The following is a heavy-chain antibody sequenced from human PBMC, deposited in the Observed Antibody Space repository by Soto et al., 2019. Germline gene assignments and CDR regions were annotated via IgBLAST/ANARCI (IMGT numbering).Heavy chain of an antibody. CDR2: MYHSGST. CDR3: ARVPDY. V-gene: IGHV4-4*02. J-gene: IGHJ4*02. Sequence: SETLSLTCAVSGGSISTSNWWSWVRQPPGKGLEWIGYMYHSGSTYYNPSLKSRVTISIGRSKNQFSLKLSSVTAADTAVHYCARVPDYWGQGILVT. D-gene: IGHD2-2*01. CDR1: GGSISTSNW.